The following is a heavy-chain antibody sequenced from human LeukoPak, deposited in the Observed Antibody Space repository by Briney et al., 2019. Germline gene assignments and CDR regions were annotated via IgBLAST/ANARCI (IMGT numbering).Heavy chain of an antibody. D-gene: IGHD5-12*01. Sequence: SETLSLTCTVSGGSISSYYWSWIRQPPGKGLEWIGYIYNSGSTNYNPSLKSRVTISVDTSKNQFSLKLSSVTAADTAVYYCARDFTSSGNFDYWGQGTLVTVSS. CDR2: IYNSGST. CDR1: GGSISSYY. V-gene: IGHV4-59*01. J-gene: IGHJ4*02. CDR3: ARDFTSSGNFDY.